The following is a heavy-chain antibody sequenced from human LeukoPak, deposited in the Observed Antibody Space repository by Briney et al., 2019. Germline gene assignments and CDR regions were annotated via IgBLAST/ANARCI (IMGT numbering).Heavy chain of an antibody. CDR1: GGSFSGYY. CDR2: INHSGST. D-gene: IGHD5-12*01. J-gene: IGHJ4*02. Sequence: KASETLSLTCAVYGGSFSGYYWSWIRQPPGKGLEWIGEINHSGSTNYNPSLKSRVTISVDTSKNQFSLKLSSVTAADTAVYYCARALSSGYRLGAYFDYWGQGTLVTVSS. V-gene: IGHV4-34*01. CDR3: ARALSSGYRLGAYFDY.